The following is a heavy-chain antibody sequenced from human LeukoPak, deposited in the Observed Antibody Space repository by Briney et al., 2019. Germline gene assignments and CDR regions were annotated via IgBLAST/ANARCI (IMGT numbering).Heavy chain of an antibody. CDR1: GYTLTELS. V-gene: IGHV1-24*01. CDR3: ATNLGYSSSWFLGGDY. D-gene: IGHD6-13*01. Sequence: ASVEVSCKVSGYTLTELSMHWVRQAPGKGLEWMGGFDPEDGETIYAQKFQGRVTMTEDTSTDTAYMELSSLRSEDTAVYYCATNLGYSSSWFLGGDYWGQGTLVTVSS. CDR2: FDPEDGET. J-gene: IGHJ4*02.